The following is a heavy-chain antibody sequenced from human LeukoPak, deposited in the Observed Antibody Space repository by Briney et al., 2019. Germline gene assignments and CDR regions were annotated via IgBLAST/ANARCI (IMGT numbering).Heavy chain of an antibody. V-gene: IGHV1-2*02. CDR1: GYTLTGYY. CDR2: INPNSGGT. D-gene: IGHD3-16*01. CDR3: ARDLGGSSVDAFDI. J-gene: IGHJ3*02. Sequence: GASVSVSCKASGYTLTGYYMDWVRQAPGQGLEWRGWINPNSGGTNYAQKFQGRVTMTRDTSISTAYMELSRLRSDDTAVYYCARDLGGSSVDAFDIWGQGTMVTVSS.